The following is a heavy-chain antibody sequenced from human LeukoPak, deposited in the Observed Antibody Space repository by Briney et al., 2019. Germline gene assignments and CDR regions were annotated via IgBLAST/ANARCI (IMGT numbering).Heavy chain of an antibody. CDR1: GYSFTSYW. Sequence: GESLKISCRGSGYSFTSYWIGWWRQMPGKGLEWMGSIYPGDSYTRYSPSFEGQVTISADKSISTAYLQWSSLKASDTAMYYCARHGSYGHGDYWGQGTLVTVSS. D-gene: IGHD1-26*01. CDR2: IYPGDSYT. J-gene: IGHJ4*02. CDR3: ARHGSYGHGDY. V-gene: IGHV5-51*01.